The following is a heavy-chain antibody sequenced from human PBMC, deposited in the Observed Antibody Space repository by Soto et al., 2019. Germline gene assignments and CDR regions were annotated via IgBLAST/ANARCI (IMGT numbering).Heavy chain of an antibody. CDR3: ARDQGGQSGNFIFDN. Sequence: GGSLRLSCAASGFTFSDYVMHWVRQAPGKGLEWVAVIWYRGRDIFYADSVKGRFTISRDNSKNTLYLQLNSLRAEDTAVYYCARDQGGQSGNFIFDNWGQGSMVTVSS. D-gene: IGHD1-26*01. V-gene: IGHV3-33*01. CDR1: GFTFSDYV. CDR2: IWYRGRDI. J-gene: IGHJ4*02.